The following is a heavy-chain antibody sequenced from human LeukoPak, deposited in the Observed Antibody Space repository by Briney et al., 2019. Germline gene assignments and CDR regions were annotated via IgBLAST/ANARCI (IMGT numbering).Heavy chain of an antibody. V-gene: IGHV5-51*01. CDR3: ARTNYYETSGWAAGLSPFDM. D-gene: IGHD3-22*01. Sequence: ETLSLTCTVSGDSISSYYWSWIRQPPGKGLEWMGVIYPGDSDTRYSPSLQGHVTISADKSVTTAFLQRSSLEASDTAMYYCARTNYYETSGWAAGLSPFDMWGRGTMVTVSS. J-gene: IGHJ3*02. CDR2: IYPGDSDT. CDR1: GDSISSYY.